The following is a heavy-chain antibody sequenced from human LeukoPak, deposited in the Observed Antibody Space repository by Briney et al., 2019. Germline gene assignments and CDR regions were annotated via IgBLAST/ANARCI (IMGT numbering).Heavy chain of an antibody. V-gene: IGHV5-51*01. D-gene: IGHD3-9*01. J-gene: IGHJ4*02. Sequence: GESLKISCKASGYRFTSYWIGWVRQMPGKGLEWVGLIYPSDSDARYSPSFQGQVTISADKSINTAYLQWSSLKASDTAMYYCARRNYDILTGYYNDYFDYWGQGTLVTVSS. CDR1: GYRFTSYW. CDR3: ARRNYDILTGYYNDYFDY. CDR2: IYPSDSDA.